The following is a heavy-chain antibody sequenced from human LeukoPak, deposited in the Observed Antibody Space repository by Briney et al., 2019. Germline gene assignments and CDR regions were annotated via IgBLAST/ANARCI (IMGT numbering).Heavy chain of an antibody. CDR2: INHSGST. Sequence: SETLSLTCAVYGGSFSGYYWSWIRQPPGKGLEWIGEINHSGSTNYNPSLKSRVTISVDTSKNQFSLMLSSVTAADTAVYYCARGGSNRYYYDSSGPGYYWGQGTLVTISS. CDR1: GGSFSGYY. CDR3: ARGGSNRYYYDSSGPGYY. V-gene: IGHV4-34*01. J-gene: IGHJ4*02. D-gene: IGHD3-22*01.